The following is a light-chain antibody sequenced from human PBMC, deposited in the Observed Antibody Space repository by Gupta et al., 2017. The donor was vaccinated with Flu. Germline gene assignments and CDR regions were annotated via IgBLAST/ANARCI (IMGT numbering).Light chain of an antibody. Sequence: QPVLTQSSSASASLGSSVKLTCPLSSGHNAGVIAWHHQQPGKAPRYLMRLESSGKYNKGSGIPDRFSGSSSGTDYYLTISNLQSEDEAYYYCETWDSDTWVFGGGTKLTVL. CDR3: ETWDSDTWV. CDR1: SGHNAGV. V-gene: IGLV4-60*03. CDR2: LESSGKY. J-gene: IGLJ3*02.